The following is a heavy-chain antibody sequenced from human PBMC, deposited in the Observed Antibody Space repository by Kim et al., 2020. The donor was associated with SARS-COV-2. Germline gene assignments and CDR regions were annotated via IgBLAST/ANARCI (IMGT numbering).Heavy chain of an antibody. V-gene: IGHV1-3*01. D-gene: IGHD3-22*01. Sequence: QGRVTITRDTSASTVYMELSSLRSEDTAVYYCARDGYYYDRSGYYVDFQHWGQGTLVTVSS. CDR3: ARDGYYYDRSGYYVDFQH. J-gene: IGHJ1*01.